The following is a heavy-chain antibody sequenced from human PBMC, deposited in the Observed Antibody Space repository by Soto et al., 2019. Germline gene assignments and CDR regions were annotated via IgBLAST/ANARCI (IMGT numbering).Heavy chain of an antibody. D-gene: IGHD4-17*01. J-gene: IGHJ6*02. CDR1: GGSISSSSYY. Sequence: SETLSLTCTVSGGSISSSSYYWGWIRQPPGKGLEWSGSIYYSGSTYYNPSLKSRVTISVDTSKNQFSLKLSSVTAADTAVYSCARRTTVVTPATYYYYGMDVWGQGTTVTVSS. V-gene: IGHV4-39*01. CDR3: ARRTTVVTPATYYYYGMDV. CDR2: IYYSGST.